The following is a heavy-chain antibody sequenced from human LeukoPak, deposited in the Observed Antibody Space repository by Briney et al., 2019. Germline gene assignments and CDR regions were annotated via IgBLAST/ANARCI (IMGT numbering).Heavy chain of an antibody. CDR1: GLTFSDSW. J-gene: IGHJ6*04. D-gene: IGHD3-10*02. Sequence: GGSLRLSCAASGLTFSDSWMNWVRQAPGKGLEWVSYISSSGSTIYYADSVKGRFTISRDNAKNSLYLQMNSLRAEDTAVYYCAELGITMIGGVWGKGTTVTISS. CDR3: AELGITMIGGV. V-gene: IGHV3-48*04. CDR2: ISSSGSTI.